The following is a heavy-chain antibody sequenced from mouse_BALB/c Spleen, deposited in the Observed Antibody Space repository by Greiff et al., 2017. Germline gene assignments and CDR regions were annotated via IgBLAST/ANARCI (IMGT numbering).Heavy chain of an antibody. CDR2: ISSGGST. CDR3: ARGGVYDYSWFAY. Sequence: EVKLVESGGGLVKPGGSLKLSCAASGFTFSSYAMSWVRQTPEKRLEWVASISSGGSTYYPDSVKGRFTISRDNARNILYLQMSSLRSEDTAMYYCARGGVYDYSWFAYWGQGTLVTVSA. V-gene: IGHV5-6-5*01. CDR1: GFTFSSYA. D-gene: IGHD2-4*01. J-gene: IGHJ3*01.